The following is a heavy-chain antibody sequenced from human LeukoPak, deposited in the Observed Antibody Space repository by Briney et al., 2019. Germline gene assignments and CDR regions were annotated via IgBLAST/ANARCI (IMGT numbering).Heavy chain of an antibody. CDR2: ISSRSTYI. V-gene: IGHV3-21*01. CDR1: GITFSDYG. CDR3: ARGSSSSGWVF. D-gene: IGHD6-19*01. J-gene: IGHJ4*02. Sequence: PGRSLRLSCAASGITFSDYGMSWVRQTPGKGLEWVSYISSRSTYIYYADSVKGRFTISRDNAKNSLYLQMNSLRAEDTAVYYCARGSSSSGWVFWGQGTLVTVSS.